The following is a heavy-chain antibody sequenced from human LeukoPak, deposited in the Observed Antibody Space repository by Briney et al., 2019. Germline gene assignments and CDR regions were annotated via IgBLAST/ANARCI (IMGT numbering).Heavy chain of an antibody. D-gene: IGHD5-24*01. V-gene: IGHV4-31*03. CDR3: ARGSDAMGPYYMDV. CDR2: IYYSGST. J-gene: IGHJ6*03. Sequence: PSQTLSLTCTVSGGSISSGGYYWSWIRQHPGKGLEWIGYIYYSGSTNYNPSLKSRVTISVDTSKNQFSLKLSSVTAADTAVYYCARGSDAMGPYYMDVWGKGTTVTVSS. CDR1: GGSISSGGYY.